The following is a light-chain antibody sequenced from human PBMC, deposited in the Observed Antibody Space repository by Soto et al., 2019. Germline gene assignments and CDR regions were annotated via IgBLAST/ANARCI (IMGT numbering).Light chain of an antibody. J-gene: IGKJ2*01. CDR1: QSISTW. Sequence: DTQMTQSPSTLSASVGDRVTMTCRASQSISTWLAWYQQKQGKAPKFXLSKATNLQSGVPSRVSGRGAGTEFTRTISSLQPEDFEIYYCQQYNEYKYTFGPGTRLEIK. CDR2: KAT. CDR3: QQYNEYKYT. V-gene: IGKV1-5*03.